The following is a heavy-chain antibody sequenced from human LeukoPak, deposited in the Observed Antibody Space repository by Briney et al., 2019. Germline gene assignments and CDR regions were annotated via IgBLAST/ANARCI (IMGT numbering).Heavy chain of an antibody. J-gene: IGHJ6*04. D-gene: IGHD2-2*01. CDR3: ARGRPNFCSSTSCYPLRYYYYYGMDV. Sequence: SETLSLTCAVYGGSFSGYYWSWIRQPPGKGLEWIGEISHSGSTNYNPSLKSRVTISVDTSKNQFSLKLSSVTAADTAVYYCARGRPNFCSSTSCYPLRYYYYYGMDVWGKGTTVTVSS. CDR2: ISHSGST. CDR1: GGSFSGYY. V-gene: IGHV4-34*01.